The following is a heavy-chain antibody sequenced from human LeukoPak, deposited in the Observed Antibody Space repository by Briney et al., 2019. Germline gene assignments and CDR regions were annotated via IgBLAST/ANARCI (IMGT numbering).Heavy chain of an antibody. CDR1: GDSVSSNSVT. Sequence: SQILSLTCATSGDSVSSNSVTWNWIRQSPSRGLEWLGRTYYRSTWYNDYAVSVRGRITVNPDTSKNQFSLHLNSVTPEDTAVYYCARRLTQYDCFDPWGQGILVTVSS. V-gene: IGHV6-1*01. CDR3: ARRLTQYDCFDP. J-gene: IGHJ5*02. CDR2: TYYRSTWYN. D-gene: IGHD2-2*01.